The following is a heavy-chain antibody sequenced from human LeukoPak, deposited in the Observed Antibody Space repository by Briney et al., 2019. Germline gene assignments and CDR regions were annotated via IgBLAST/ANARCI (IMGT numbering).Heavy chain of an antibody. V-gene: IGHV3-23*01. D-gene: IGHD5-12*01. CDR2: VSGGGGTT. J-gene: IGHJ4*02. CDR1: AFTSAKYA. Sequence: PGRSLRPACAVSAFTSAKYAIGWVRQAHGKGLGWVSTVSGGGGTTYYADSVKGRFTISRDNSKNTVYLQMNSPRAEDTAVYYCAQGHSAYGTGFDCWGQGTLVTVSS. CDR3: AQGHSAYGTGFDC.